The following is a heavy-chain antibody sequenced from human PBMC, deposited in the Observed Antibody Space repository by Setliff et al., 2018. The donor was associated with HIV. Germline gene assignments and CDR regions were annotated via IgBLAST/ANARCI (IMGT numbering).Heavy chain of an antibody. V-gene: IGHV5-51*01. D-gene: IGHD5-18*01. Sequence: PGESLKISCRASGYDVTRYWIGWVRQMPGQALEWIGVIYPGDSDARYSPSFQDQVTMSADKSISTAYLQWSSLKASDTGIYFCARRTRRRGSSYGNIDYWGQGTLVTVSS. CDR2: IYPGDSDA. CDR1: GYDVTRYW. CDR3: ARRTRRRGSSYGNIDY. J-gene: IGHJ4*02.